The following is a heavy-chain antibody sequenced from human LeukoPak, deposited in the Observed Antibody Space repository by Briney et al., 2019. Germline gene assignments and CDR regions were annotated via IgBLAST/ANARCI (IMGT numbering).Heavy chain of an antibody. D-gene: IGHD4-17*01. CDR2: IWYDGSNK. V-gene: IGHV3-33*01. CDR1: GFTFSSYG. J-gene: IGHJ4*02. Sequence: GGSLRLSCAASGFTFSSYGIHWVRQAPGKGLEWVAVIWYDGSNKYYADSVKGRFTISRDNSKNTLYLQMNSLRAEDTAVYYCARGENDYGDYFDYWGQGTLVTVSS. CDR3: ARGENDYGDYFDY.